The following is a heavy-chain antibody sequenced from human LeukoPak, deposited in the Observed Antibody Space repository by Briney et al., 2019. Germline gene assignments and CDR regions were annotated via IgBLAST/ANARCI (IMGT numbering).Heavy chain of an antibody. Sequence: SETLSLTCAVSGGSFSGYYWSWIRQPPGKGLEWIGEINHSGSTHYNPSLKSRVTISIDTSKNQFSLKLSSVTAADTAFYYCARYLDYGGNSRVFQHWGQGTLVTVSS. CDR3: ARYLDYGGNSRVFQH. J-gene: IGHJ1*01. V-gene: IGHV4-34*01. CDR1: GGSFSGYY. CDR2: INHSGST. D-gene: IGHD4-23*01.